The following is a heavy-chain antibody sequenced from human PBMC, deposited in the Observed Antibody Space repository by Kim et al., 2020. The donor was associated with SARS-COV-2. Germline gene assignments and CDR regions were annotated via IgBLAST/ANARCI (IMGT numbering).Heavy chain of an antibody. CDR3: AKALGGYSVRPRDY. D-gene: IGHD2-21*02. CDR2: ISGGGGST. Sequence: GGSLRLSCAASGFTFSSYAMNWVRQAPGKGLEWVSAISGGGGSTYYADSVKGRFTISRDNSKNTLYLQMHSLRAEDTAVYYCAKALGGYSVRPRDYWGQGTLVTVSS. CDR1: GFTFSSYA. V-gene: IGHV3-23*01. J-gene: IGHJ4*02.